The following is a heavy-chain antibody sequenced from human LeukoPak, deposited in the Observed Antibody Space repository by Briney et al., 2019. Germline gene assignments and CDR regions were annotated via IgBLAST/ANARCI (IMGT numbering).Heavy chain of an antibody. V-gene: IGHV3-21*01. D-gene: IGHD3-16*01. Sequence: GGSLRLSCAASGFTFSSYSMNWVRQAPGKGLEWVSSISSSSSYIYYADSVKGRFTISRDNAKNSLPLQMNSLRDEDTAVYYCARGGFDAFDIWGQGTMVTVSS. CDR2: ISSSSSYI. CDR1: GFTFSSYS. J-gene: IGHJ3*02. CDR3: ARGGFDAFDI.